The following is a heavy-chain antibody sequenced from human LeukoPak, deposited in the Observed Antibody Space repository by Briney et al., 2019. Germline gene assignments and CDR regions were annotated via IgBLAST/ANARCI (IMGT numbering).Heavy chain of an antibody. Sequence: GSSVKVSCKASGGTFSSYAISWVRQAPGQGLEWMARSIPIFGIANYAQKFQGRVTITADKSTSTAYMELSSLRSEDTAVYYCAREAYSSSSRYGMDVWGQGTTVTVSS. D-gene: IGHD6-6*01. CDR3: AREAYSSSSRYGMDV. CDR1: GGTFSSYA. CDR2: SIPIFGIA. J-gene: IGHJ6*02. V-gene: IGHV1-69*17.